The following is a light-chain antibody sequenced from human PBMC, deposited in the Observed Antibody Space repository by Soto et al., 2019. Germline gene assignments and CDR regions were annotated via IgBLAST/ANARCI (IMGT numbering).Light chain of an antibody. CDR3: QVWESSSDHPGV. J-gene: IGLJ3*02. V-gene: IGLV3-21*01. CDR1: NIGSKS. Sequence: SYELTQPPSVSVAPGETARITCGGNNIGSKSVHWYQQKPGQAPVLVIYYDSDRPSGIPERFSGSNSGNTATLTISRVEAGDEADYYCQVWESSSDHPGVFGGGTKLTVL. CDR2: YDS.